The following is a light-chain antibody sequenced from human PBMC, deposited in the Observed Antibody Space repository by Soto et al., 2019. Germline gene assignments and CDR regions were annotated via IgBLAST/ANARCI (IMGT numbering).Light chain of an antibody. CDR2: DAS. CDR1: QSVSSY. J-gene: IGKJ5*01. CDR3: QQRSNWPPRIT. Sequence: EIVLTQSPATLSLSPGERATLSCRASQSVSSYLDWYQQKPGQAPRLLICDASNRATGIPARFSGSGSGTDFTLTISSLEPEDFAVYYCQQRSNWPPRITFGQGTRLDIK. V-gene: IGKV3-11*01.